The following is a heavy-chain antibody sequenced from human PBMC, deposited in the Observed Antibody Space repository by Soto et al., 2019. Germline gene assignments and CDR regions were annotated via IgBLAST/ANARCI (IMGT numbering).Heavy chain of an antibody. J-gene: IGHJ6*02. CDR1: GFDASVNF. Sequence: EVQLVESGGTLVQPGGSLKLSCAASGFDASVNFMTWVRQAPVKGLEWVTAINNAGSTFYADSVKGRFSISRDDSKNTLYLQMNSLRVEDTAMYYCVRENYYYGMDVWGQGTAVTVSS. V-gene: IGHV3-66*01. CDR3: VRENYYYGMDV. CDR2: INNAGST.